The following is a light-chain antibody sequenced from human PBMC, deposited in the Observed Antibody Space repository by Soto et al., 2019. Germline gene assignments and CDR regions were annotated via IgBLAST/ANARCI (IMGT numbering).Light chain of an antibody. J-gene: IGKJ5*01. CDR3: QQEYSNTPIT. V-gene: IGKV1-8*01. Sequence: AIRMTQSPSSFSASTGDRVTITCRASQGISSYLAWYQQKPGKAPKLLIYAASTLQSGVPSRFSESRSGTDFHKHPYCRQSEYFANQYRQQEYSNTPITFGQWRRQEIK. CDR1: QGISSY. CDR2: AAS.